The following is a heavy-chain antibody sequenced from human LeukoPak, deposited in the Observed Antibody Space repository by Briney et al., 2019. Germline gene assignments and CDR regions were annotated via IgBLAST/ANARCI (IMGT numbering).Heavy chain of an antibody. D-gene: IGHD5-24*01. CDR1: GGSISSNHYY. V-gene: IGHV4-39*07. CDR3: ARDGEMATIENYFDY. Sequence: SETLSLTCTVSGGSISSNHYYWGWIRQPPGKGLEWIGSIYYSGSTHYSPSLKSRVTISIDTSKNQFSLKLSSVTAADTAVYYCARDGEMATIENYFDYWGQGTLVTVSS. J-gene: IGHJ4*02. CDR2: IYYSGST.